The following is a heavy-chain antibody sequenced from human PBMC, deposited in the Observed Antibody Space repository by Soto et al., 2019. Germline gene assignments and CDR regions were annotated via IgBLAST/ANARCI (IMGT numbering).Heavy chain of an antibody. D-gene: IGHD1-20*01. V-gene: IGHV4-59*03. CDR3: ARGREDHVDHNFGQLCDS. J-gene: IGHJ4*02. CDR2: VHHTGNT. Sequence: SETLSLTCTVSGDSIRDSFCSWVRQPPWKGLEWIGLVHHTGNTNYNPSLETRVTMLIDASAKQFSLTLTSVTPPDAARYYCARGREDHVDHNFGQLCDSWGQGTLVTVSS. CDR1: GDSIRDSF.